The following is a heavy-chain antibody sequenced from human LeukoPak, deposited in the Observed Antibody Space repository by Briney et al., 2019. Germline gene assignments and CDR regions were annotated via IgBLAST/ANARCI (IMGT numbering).Heavy chain of an antibody. Sequence: SETLSLTCTVSGGSLSSYYWSWVRQPAGTGLEWVGRIYTSGSTNYNPSLKSRVTMSLDTSKNQFSLKLSSVTAADTAVYHCARQRIVGTTDYFDYWGQGTLVTVSS. D-gene: IGHD1-26*01. CDR1: GGSLSSYY. CDR3: ARQRIVGTTDYFDY. J-gene: IGHJ4*02. CDR2: IYTSGST. V-gene: IGHV4-4*07.